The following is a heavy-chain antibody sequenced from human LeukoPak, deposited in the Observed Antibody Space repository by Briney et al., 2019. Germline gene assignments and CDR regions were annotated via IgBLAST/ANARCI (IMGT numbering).Heavy chain of an antibody. Sequence: SETLSLPCTVSGGSISSSSYYWGWLRQPPGKGLEWMGGIYYSGSTYCNPSLNDRVTISVDTSKHQLSLQLSSVTASDTDVYVCSSSDPSLIAFDYWGQGTLVTVSS. D-gene: IGHD3-22*01. CDR1: GGSISSSSYY. J-gene: IGHJ4*02. CDR2: IYYSGST. CDR3: SSSDPSLIAFDY. V-gene: IGHV4-39*01.